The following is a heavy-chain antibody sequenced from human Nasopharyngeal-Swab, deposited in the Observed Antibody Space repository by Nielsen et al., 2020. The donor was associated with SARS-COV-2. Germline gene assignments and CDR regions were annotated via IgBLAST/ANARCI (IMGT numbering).Heavy chain of an antibody. V-gene: IGHV3-23*01. CDR3: AKMARFSSGSDWFDP. Sequence: GESLKIPCAASGFTFSSYAMSWVRQAPGKGLEWVSAISGSGGSTYYADSVKGRFNISRDNSKNTLYLQMNSLRAEDTAVYYCAKMARFSSGSDWFDPWGQGTLVTVSS. D-gene: IGHD6-19*01. CDR1: GFTFSSYA. J-gene: IGHJ5*02. CDR2: ISGSGGST.